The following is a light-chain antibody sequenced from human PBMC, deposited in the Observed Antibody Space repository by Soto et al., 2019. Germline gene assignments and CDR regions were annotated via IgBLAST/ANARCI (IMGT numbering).Light chain of an antibody. Sequence: QSVLTQPPSVSEAPRQRVTISCSGSSSNIGNNAVNWYQQLPGKAPKLLIYYDDLLPSGVSDRFSGSKSGTSASLAISGLQSEDEADYYCAAWDDSLNERVLGGGTKVTVL. J-gene: IGLJ3*02. V-gene: IGLV1-36*01. CDR3: AAWDDSLNERV. CDR1: SSNIGNNA. CDR2: YDD.